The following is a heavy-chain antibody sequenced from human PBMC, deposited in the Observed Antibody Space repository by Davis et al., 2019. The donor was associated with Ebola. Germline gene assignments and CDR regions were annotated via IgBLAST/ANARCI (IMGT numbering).Heavy chain of an antibody. J-gene: IGHJ5*02. V-gene: IGHV4-31*03. CDR2: IYYSGST. CDR1: GGSISSGGYY. CDR3: ARGSCNNIGCSPSNWFDP. Sequence: SETLSLTCTVSGGSISSGGYYWSWIRQHPGKGLEWIGYIYYSGSTYYNPSLKSRVIISIDTSKNQFSLRLSSVTAADTAVYYCARGSCNNIGCSPSNWFDPWGQGTLVTVSS. D-gene: IGHD2-2*01.